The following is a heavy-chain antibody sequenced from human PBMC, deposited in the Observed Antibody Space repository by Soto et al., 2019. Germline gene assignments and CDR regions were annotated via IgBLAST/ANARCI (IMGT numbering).Heavy chain of an antibody. J-gene: IGHJ5*02. V-gene: IGHV4-59*01. Sequence: SETLSLTCTVSGGSISSYYWSWIRQPPGKGLEWIGYIYYSGSTNYNPSLKSRVTISVDTSKNQFSLKLSSVTAADTAVYYCARGQYRRQGVSWFDPWGQGTLVTVSS. CDR1: GGSISSYY. CDR2: IYYSGST. CDR3: ARGQYRRQGVSWFDP. D-gene: IGHD2-2*01.